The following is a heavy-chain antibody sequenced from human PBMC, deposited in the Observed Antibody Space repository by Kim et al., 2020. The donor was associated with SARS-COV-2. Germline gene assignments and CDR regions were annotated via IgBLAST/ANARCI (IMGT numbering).Heavy chain of an antibody. V-gene: IGHV3-9*01. CDR2: ISWNSGNV. D-gene: IGHD6-19*01. J-gene: IGHJ4*02. Sequence: GGSLRLSCAASGFTFDDYAMQWVRQGSGRGLEWVSGISWNSGNVAYADSVEGRFTVSRDNAKNSLYLHMNNLRPEDTAFYYCAKSLWLGGYFDSWGEGTLVTVSS. CDR3: AKSLWLGGYFDS. CDR1: GFTFDDYA.